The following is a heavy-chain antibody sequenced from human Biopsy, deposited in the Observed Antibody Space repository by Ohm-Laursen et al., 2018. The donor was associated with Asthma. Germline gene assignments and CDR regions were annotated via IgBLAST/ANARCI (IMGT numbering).Heavy chain of an antibody. Sequence: SLRLSCAASGFTFSNYGMHWVRQAPGKGLDWVAVISFDGSNKNYTDSVKGRFTISRDNTRNTLHLQMNSLRAEDTAVYYCAKDVFPGWELRRGPDYWGQGTLVTVSS. CDR2: ISFDGSNK. CDR3: AKDVFPGWELRRGPDY. J-gene: IGHJ4*02. V-gene: IGHV3-30*18. D-gene: IGHD1-26*01. CDR1: GFTFSNYG.